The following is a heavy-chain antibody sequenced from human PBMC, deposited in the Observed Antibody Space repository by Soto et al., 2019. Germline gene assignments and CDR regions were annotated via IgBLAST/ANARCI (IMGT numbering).Heavy chain of an antibody. CDR2: IYYSGST. Sequence: NPSETLSLTCIVSGGSINSSSYFWVWFRQPPGKGLEWIGGIYYSGSTYYNPSLRSRVTISVDTSKNQFSLKLSSVTAADTAVFYCARHYSSGSRNWFDPWGQGTLVTVSS. CDR3: ARHYSSGSRNWFDP. CDR1: GGSINSSSYF. J-gene: IGHJ5*02. D-gene: IGHD6-19*01. V-gene: IGHV4-39*01.